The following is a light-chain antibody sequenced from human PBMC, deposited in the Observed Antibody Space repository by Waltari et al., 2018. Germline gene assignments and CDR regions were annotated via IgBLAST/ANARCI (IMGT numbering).Light chain of an antibody. V-gene: IGKV4-1*01. CDR1: QSVLSRSDSKNF. Sequence: DIVMTQSPDSLAVSLGARATLNRKSSQSVLSRSDSKNFLAWYQQKPGQSPKLLIHWASTRESGVPDRFSGGGSGTDFALTISTLQGEDVAVYYCQQYYSTPPTFGQGTKVEIK. CDR3: QQYYSTPPT. J-gene: IGKJ1*01. CDR2: WAS.